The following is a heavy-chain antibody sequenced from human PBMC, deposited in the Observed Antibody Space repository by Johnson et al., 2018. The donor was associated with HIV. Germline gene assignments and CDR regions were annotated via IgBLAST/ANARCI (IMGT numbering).Heavy chain of an antibody. Sequence: QVQLVESGGGLVQPGESLRLACAASGFTFNNSVMHWVRQAPGKGLEWVAVMSYDGSFQDYADSVRGRFTISRANSSSTLFLEMINLRDEYTGLYYCAKDQGGTVAGAYAFDIWGQGTMVTVS. CDR2: MSYDGSFQ. V-gene: IGHV3-30*01. J-gene: IGHJ3*02. CDR1: GFTFNNSV. D-gene: IGHD4-23*01. CDR3: AKDQGGTVAGAYAFDI.